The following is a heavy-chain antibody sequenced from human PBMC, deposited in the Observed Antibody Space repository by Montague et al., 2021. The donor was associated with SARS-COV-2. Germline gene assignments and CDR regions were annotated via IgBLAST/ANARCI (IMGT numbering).Heavy chain of an antibody. CDR3: ARDGSLCFEILIGPRHSYYGMDI. CDR1: GGSISSSSYY. CDR2: IYYSGST. Sequence: SETLSLTCTVSGGSISSSSYYWGWIRQPPGKGLEWIGRIYYSGSTYYNPSLKSRVTISVDTSKNQFSLKLSSVTAADTAVYYCARDGSLCFEILIGPRHSYYGMDIWGQGTTVTVSS. V-gene: IGHV4-39*07. J-gene: IGHJ6*02. D-gene: IGHD3-9*01.